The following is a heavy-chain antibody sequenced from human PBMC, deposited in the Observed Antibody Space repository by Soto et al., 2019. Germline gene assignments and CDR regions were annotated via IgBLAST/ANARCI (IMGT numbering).Heavy chain of an antibody. CDR3: ARDDLGSIAARPGDFDY. CDR2: ISSSSSYI. D-gene: IGHD6-6*01. J-gene: IGHJ4*02. CDR1: GFTFSSYS. V-gene: IGHV3-21*01. Sequence: GGSLRLSCAASGFTFSSYSMNWVRQAPGKGLEWVSSISSSSSYIYYADSVKGRFTISRDNAKNSLYLQMNSLRAEDTAVYYCARDDLGSIAARPGDFDYWGQGTLVTVSS.